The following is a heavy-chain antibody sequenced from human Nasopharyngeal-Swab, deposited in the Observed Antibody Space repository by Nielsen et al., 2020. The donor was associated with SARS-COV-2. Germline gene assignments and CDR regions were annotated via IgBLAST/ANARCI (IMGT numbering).Heavy chain of an antibody. D-gene: IGHD1-7*01. V-gene: IGHV1-24*01. Sequence: ASVKVSCKVSGYTLTELSMHWVRRAPGKGLEWMGGFDPEDGETIYAQKFQGRVTMTEDTSTDTAYMELSSLRSEDTAVYYCATGGPITGTINWFDPWGQGTLVTVSS. J-gene: IGHJ5*02. CDR3: ATGGPITGTINWFDP. CDR1: GYTLTELS. CDR2: FDPEDGET.